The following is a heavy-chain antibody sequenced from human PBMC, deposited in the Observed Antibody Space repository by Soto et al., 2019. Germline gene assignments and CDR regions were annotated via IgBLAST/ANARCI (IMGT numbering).Heavy chain of an antibody. CDR1: GFTFEDYA. Sequence: EVQLVESGGGLVQPGRSLRLSCAVSGFTFEDYAMIWVRQVPGKGLECVSSISWNSGAIDYAASVKGRFTISRDNAKKSLYLEMISLRVEDTALYYCAKGARSCWPWYFDLWGRGTLVTVSS. CDR2: ISWNSGAI. V-gene: IGHV3-9*01. D-gene: IGHD6-19*01. CDR3: AKGARSCWPWYFDL. J-gene: IGHJ2*01.